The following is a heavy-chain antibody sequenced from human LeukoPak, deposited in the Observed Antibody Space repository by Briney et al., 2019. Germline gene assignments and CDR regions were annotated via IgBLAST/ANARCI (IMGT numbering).Heavy chain of an antibody. CDR2: ISSSSSYI. J-gene: IGHJ5*02. CDR3: ARDRRVRGVTNNWFDP. CDR1: GFTFSSYS. V-gene: IGHV3-21*01. Sequence: PGGSLRLSCAASGFTFSSYSMNWVRQAPGKGLEWASSISSSSSYIYYADSVKGRFTISRDNAKNSLYLQMNSLRAEDTAVYYCARDRRVRGVTNNWFDPWGQGTLVTVSS. D-gene: IGHD3-10*01.